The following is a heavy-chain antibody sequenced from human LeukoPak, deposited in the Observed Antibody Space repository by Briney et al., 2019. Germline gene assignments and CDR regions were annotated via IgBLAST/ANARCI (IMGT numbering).Heavy chain of an antibody. V-gene: IGHV3-7*01. CDR3: AKDRGYCSGGSCLSPLGY. CDR1: GFTFSGSA. J-gene: IGHJ4*02. Sequence: GGSLRLSCAASGFTFSGSAMHWVRQASGKGLEWVANIKQDGSEKYYVDSVKGRFTISRDNSKNTLYLQMNSLRAEDTAVYYCAKDRGYCSGGSCLSPLGYWGQGTLVTVSS. D-gene: IGHD2-15*01. CDR2: IKQDGSEK.